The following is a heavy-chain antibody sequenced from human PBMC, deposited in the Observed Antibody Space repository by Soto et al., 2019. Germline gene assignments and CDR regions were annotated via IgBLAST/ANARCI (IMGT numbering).Heavy chain of an antibody. V-gene: IGHV1-18*01. CDR1: GYTFTSYG. CDR2: ISAYTGNT. D-gene: IGHD2-15*01. CDR3: ARDPSGYCSGGSCYPYYFDY. J-gene: IGHJ4*02. Sequence: QVQLVQSGAEVKEPGASVKVSCKASGYTFTSYGISWVRQAPGQGLEWMGWISAYTGNTNYAQNLQGRVTLTTDTYTSTAYMELRSLRSDDTAVYYCARDPSGYCSGGSCYPYYFDYWGQGTLVTVSS.